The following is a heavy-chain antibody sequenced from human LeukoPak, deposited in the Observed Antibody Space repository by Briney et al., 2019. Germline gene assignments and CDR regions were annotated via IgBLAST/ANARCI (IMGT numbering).Heavy chain of an antibody. Sequence: ASVKVSCKASGDTFSNYAISWVRQAPGQGLEWMGRIIPILDIANYALMYQGRVTITADKSTSKVYMELSSLRSEDTAVYYCARTPISGATYSVDPWCQGTLVTVSS. CDR3: ARTPISGATYSVDP. J-gene: IGHJ5*02. CDR1: GDTFSNYA. V-gene: IGHV1-69*04. CDR2: IIPILDIA. D-gene: IGHD1-26*01.